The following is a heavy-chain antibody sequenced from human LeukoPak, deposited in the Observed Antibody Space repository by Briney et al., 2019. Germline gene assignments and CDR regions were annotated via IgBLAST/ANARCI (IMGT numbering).Heavy chain of an antibody. J-gene: IGHJ5*02. CDR2: IDRNGDST. CDR3: AREARGGYSGYDP. D-gene: IGHD5-12*01. CDR1: GFTFDDYG. Sequence: TGGSLRLSCAASGFTFDDYGMSWVRQAPGKGLEWVSGIDRNGDSTGYADSVEGRFTISRDNAKNSLYLQMNSLRAEDTAVYYCAREARGGYSGYDPWGQGTLVTVSS. V-gene: IGHV3-20*04.